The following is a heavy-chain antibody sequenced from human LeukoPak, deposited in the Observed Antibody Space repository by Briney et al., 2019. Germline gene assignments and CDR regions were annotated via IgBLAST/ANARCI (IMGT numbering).Heavy chain of an antibody. D-gene: IGHD4-11*01. Sequence: ASVKVSCKASGYTFTSYGISWVRQAPGQGLEWMGWISAYNGNTNYAQKLQGRVTMTTDTSTSTAYMELRSLRSDDTAVYYCARDRTTVTAGFYYYYMDVWGKGTTVTVSS. CDR1: GYTFTSYG. CDR3: ARDRTTVTAGFYYYYMDV. CDR2: ISAYNGNT. V-gene: IGHV1-18*01. J-gene: IGHJ6*03.